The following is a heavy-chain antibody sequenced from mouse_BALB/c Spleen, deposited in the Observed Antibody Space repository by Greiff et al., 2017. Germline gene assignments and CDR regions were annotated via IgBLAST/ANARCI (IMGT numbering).Heavy chain of an antibody. J-gene: IGHJ4*01. CDR2: IWAGGST. CDR1: GFSLTSYG. Sequence: VMLVESGPGLVAPSQSLSITCTVSGFSLTSYGVHWVRQPPGKGLEWLGVIWAGGSTNYNSALMSRLSISKDNSKSQVFLKMNSLQTDDTAMYYCARVYYGNYYAMDYWGQGTSVTVSS. V-gene: IGHV2-9*02. D-gene: IGHD2-1*01. CDR3: ARVYYGNYYAMDY.